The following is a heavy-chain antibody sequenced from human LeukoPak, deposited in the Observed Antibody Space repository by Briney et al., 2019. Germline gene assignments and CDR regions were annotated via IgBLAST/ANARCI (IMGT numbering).Heavy chain of an antibody. D-gene: IGHD2-2*01. CDR3: ARDNCSSTSCYVEFDY. V-gene: IGHV1-2*02. Sequence: GASVKVSCKASGYTFTGYYMHWVRQAPGQGLEWMGWINPNGGGTNYAQKFQGRVTMTRDTSISTAYMELSRLRSDDTAVYCCARDNCSSTSCYVEFDYWGQGTLVTVSS. CDR1: GYTFTGYY. J-gene: IGHJ4*02. CDR2: INPNGGGT.